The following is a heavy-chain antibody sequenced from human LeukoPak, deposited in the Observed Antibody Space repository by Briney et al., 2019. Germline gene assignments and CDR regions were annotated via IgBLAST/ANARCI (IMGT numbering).Heavy chain of an antibody. D-gene: IGHD5-18*01. CDR2: LHYSGST. CDR3: ARTTEGGYTYGYFYYYYMDV. Sequence: SETLSLTCTVSGGSISSYYWSWIRQPPGKGLEWIGYLHYSGSTNYNPSLKSRVTISVDTSKNQFSLKLSPVTAADTTVYYCARTTEGGYTYGYFYYYYMDVWGKGTTVTISS. J-gene: IGHJ6*03. CDR1: GGSISSYY. V-gene: IGHV4-59*01.